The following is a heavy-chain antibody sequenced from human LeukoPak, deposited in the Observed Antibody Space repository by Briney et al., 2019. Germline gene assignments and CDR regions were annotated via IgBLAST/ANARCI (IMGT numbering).Heavy chain of an antibody. J-gene: IGHJ4*02. CDR3: AKIDDYYKHFDS. CDR1: DFNFNTYT. Sequence: GGSLSLSCTASDFNFNTYTLDWVRQAPGKGLEWVSSISSRSSYIYYADALRDRFSTSRDNAKNSVYLQMDGLRVEDTAVYYCAKIDDYYKHFDSWGQGTLVTVSS. CDR2: ISSRSSYI. V-gene: IGHV3-21*01. D-gene: IGHD2-21*02.